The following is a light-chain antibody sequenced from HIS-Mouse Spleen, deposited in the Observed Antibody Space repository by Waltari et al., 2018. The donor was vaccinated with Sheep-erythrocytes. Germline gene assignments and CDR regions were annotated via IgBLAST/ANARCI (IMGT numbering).Light chain of an antibody. Sequence: AIQMTQSPSSLSASVGDRVTITCRESQCIRNDLGWYQQKPGKAPKLLIYAASSLQSGVPSRFSGSAAGTEFTLTISSLQPEDFATYYCLQDYNYPWTFGQGTKVEIK. V-gene: IGKV1-6*01. CDR2: AAS. CDR3: LQDYNYPWT. J-gene: IGKJ1*01. CDR1: QCIRND.